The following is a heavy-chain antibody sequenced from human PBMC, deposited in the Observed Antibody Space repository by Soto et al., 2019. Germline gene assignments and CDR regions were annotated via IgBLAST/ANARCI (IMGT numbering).Heavy chain of an antibody. CDR1: GGSISSGDYY. J-gene: IGHJ4*02. CDR3: ATFGVIGEPFDY. Sequence: QVQLQESGPGLVKPSQTLSLTCTVSGGSISSGDYYWSWIRQPPGKGLEWIGYIYYSGSTYYNPSLKSRVTLSLDTPSNQVSLRLSSLTAADTAVYYCATFGVIGEPFDYWGQGTLVTVSS. D-gene: IGHD3-10*01. CDR2: IYYSGST. V-gene: IGHV4-30-4*01.